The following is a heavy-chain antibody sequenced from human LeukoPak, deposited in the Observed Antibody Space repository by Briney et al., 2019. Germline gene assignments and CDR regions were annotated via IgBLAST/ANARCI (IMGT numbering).Heavy chain of an antibody. Sequence: GASVKVSCKASGYTFTSYGISWVRQAPGQGLEWMGWISAYNGNTNYAQKLQGRVTMTTDTSTSTAYMELRSLRSDDTAVYYCATASGSYPYYYYYMDVWGKGTTVTVSS. CDR3: ATASGSYPYYYYYMDV. J-gene: IGHJ6*03. V-gene: IGHV1-18*01. CDR2: ISAYNGNT. CDR1: GYTFTSYG. D-gene: IGHD1-26*01.